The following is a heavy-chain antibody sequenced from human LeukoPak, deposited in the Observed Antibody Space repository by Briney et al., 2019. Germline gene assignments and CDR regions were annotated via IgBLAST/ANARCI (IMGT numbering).Heavy chain of an antibody. CDR2: ISYDGCNK. V-gene: IGHV3-30-3*01. J-gene: IGHJ6*02. Sequence: GRTLSLPCAASGFTFRSYSMLWVSQAPAKGLEWVAVISYDGCNKYYADSVKGRFTISRDNSKNTLYLQMNSLRAEDTAVYYCAIVGYCGGDCYPPYYYYGMDVWGQGTTVTVSS. CDR1: GFTFRSYS. D-gene: IGHD2-21*02. CDR3: AIVGYCGGDCYPPYYYYGMDV.